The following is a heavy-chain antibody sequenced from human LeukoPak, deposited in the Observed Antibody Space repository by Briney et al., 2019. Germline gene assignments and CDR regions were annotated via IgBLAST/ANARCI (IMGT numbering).Heavy chain of an antibody. J-gene: IGHJ5*01. CDR1: CVSLDDYY. D-gene: IGHD4-17*01. Sequence: PSETLSLTCAVSCVSLDDYYWSWVRQPPGKGLEWIGQINHSGYTNDSPSLKRRVTISIDTSWKQFSLNLRSVTVADTAVYYCTTTTTGHDSWGQGTLVTVSS. CDR2: INHSGYT. V-gene: IGHV4-34*01. CDR3: TTTTTGHDS.